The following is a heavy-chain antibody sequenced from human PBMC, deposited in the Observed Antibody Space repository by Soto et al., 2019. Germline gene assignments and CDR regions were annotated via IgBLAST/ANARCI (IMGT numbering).Heavy chain of an antibody. CDR2: INPNSGGT. J-gene: IGHJ6*02. D-gene: IGHD3-16*01. CDR3: ARGPEDYVWGSYFYYYGMDV. CDR1: GYAFSGYH. V-gene: IGHV1-2*02. Sequence: AAVKVSFKASGYAFSGYHMHWVRQAPGQGPEWMGWINPNSGGTNYAQKFQGRVTMSRDTSISTAYMDLIRLTSDDTAVYYCARGPEDYVWGSYFYYYGMDVWGQGTTVTSP.